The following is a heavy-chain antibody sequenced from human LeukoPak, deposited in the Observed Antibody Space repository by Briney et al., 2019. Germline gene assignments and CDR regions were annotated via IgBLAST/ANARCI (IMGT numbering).Heavy chain of an antibody. D-gene: IGHD1-26*01. J-gene: IGHJ4*02. CDR1: GGSILTTNW. Sequence: SGTLSLTCAVSGGSILTTNWWSWIRQPPGKGLEWIGYIYHSGSTYYNPSLKSRVTISVDRSKNQFSLKLSSVTAADTAVYYCARVKFGGSYNYFDYWGQGTLVTVSS. CDR3: ARVKFGGSYNYFDY. V-gene: IGHV4-4*02. CDR2: IYHSGST.